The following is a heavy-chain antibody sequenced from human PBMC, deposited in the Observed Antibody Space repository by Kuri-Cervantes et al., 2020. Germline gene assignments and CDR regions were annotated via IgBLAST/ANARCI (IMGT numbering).Heavy chain of an antibody. V-gene: IGHV1-24*01. D-gene: IGHD4-23*01. CDR3: ARYGGPSGYYYYYYGMDV. CDR1: GYTLTELS. CDR2: FDPEDGET. Sequence: ASVKVSCKVSGYTLTELSMHWVRQAPGKGLEWMGGFDPEDGETIYAQKFQDRVTMTRDTSTSTVYMELSRLRSDDTAVYYCARYGGPSGYYYYYYGMDVWGQGTTVTVSS. J-gene: IGHJ6*02.